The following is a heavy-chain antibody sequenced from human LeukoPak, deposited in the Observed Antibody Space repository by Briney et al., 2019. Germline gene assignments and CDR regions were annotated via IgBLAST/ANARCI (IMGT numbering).Heavy chain of an antibody. CDR1: GYTFTGYY. CDR2: INPNSGGR. J-gene: IGHJ4*02. CDR3: ARDEGYCSSTSCYPDY. V-gene: IGHV1-2*02. Sequence: ASVKVSCKASGYTFTGYYMHWVRQAPGQGLEWMGWINPNSGGRNYAQKFQGRVTMTRDTSISTAYMELSRLRSDDTAVYYCARDEGYCSSTSCYPDYWGQGTLVTVSS. D-gene: IGHD2-2*01.